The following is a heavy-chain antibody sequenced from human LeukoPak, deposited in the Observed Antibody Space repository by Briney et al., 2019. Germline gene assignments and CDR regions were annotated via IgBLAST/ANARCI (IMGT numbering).Heavy chain of an antibody. J-gene: IGHJ4*02. CDR1: AFTFSSYA. V-gene: IGHV3-30-3*01. D-gene: IGHD2-15*01. CDR3: ARDRCNGGTCYLSVLDY. Sequence: GGSLRLSCAASAFTFSSYAMHWVRQAPGKGLEWVAVISYDGSNKYYADSVKGRFTISRDNSKNTLYLQMNSLRAEDTAVYYCARDRCNGGTCYLSVLDYWGQGTLVTVSS. CDR2: ISYDGSNK.